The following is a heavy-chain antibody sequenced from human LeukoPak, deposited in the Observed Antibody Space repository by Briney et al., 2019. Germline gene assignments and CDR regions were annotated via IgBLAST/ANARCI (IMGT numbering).Heavy chain of an antibody. J-gene: IGHJ4*02. V-gene: IGHV3-30*14. CDR2: ISYDGSNK. D-gene: IGHD3-16*01. CDR1: GFTFSSYA. CDR3: IHVCFWRL. Sequence: PGGSLRLSCAASGFTFSSYAMHWVRQAPGKGLEWVAVISYDGSNKYYADSVKGRFTISRDKSKSTLCLQMNSLRAEDLEVWGYIHVCFWRLWGQGTLFTVSS.